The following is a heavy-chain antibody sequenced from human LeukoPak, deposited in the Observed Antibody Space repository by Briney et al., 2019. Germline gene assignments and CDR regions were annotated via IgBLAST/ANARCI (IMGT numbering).Heavy chain of an antibody. CDR1: GFTFSDYY. Sequence: GGSLRLSCAASGFTFSDYYMSWIRQAPGKGLEWVSYSSSSSSYTNYADSVKGRFTISRDNAKNSLYLQMNSLRAEDTAVYYCASAFKMVGGAFDIWGQGTMVTVSS. CDR2: SSSSSSYT. CDR3: ASAFKMVGGAFDI. D-gene: IGHD2-8*01. V-gene: IGHV3-11*03. J-gene: IGHJ3*02.